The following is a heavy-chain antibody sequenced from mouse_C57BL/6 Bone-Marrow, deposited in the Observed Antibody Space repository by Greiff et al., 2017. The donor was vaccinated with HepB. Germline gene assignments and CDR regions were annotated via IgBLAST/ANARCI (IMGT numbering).Heavy chain of an antibody. CDR3: ASSVVKEFAY. V-gene: IGHV1-81*01. Sequence: VQLKQSGAELARPGASVKLSCKASGYTFTSYGISWVKQRTGQGLEWIGEIYPRSGNTYYNEKFKGKATLTADKSSSTAYMELRSLTSEDSAVYFCASSVVKEFAYWGQGTLVTVSA. J-gene: IGHJ3*01. CDR1: GYTFTSYG. D-gene: IGHD1-1*01. CDR2: IYPRSGNT.